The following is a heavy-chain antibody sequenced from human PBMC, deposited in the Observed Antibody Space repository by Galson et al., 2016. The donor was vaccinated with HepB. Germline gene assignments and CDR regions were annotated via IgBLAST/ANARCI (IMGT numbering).Heavy chain of an antibody. CDR3: ARRVIMGEPDY. V-gene: IGHV5-51*01. D-gene: IGHD1-26*01. Sequence: SGAEVKKPGESLKISCQASGYSFISTWIGWVRQMPGKGLEWMGIIYPGTSDTVYNPSFRGQVTLSADASTNTAYLHWGSLTASDTAMYYCARRVIMGEPDYWGQGTLVTVSS. CDR2: IYPGTSDT. J-gene: IGHJ4*02. CDR1: GYSFISTW.